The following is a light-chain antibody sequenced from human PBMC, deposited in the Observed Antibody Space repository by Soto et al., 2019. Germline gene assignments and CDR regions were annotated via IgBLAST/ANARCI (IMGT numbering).Light chain of an antibody. CDR3: GTWGDGLSVYV. CDR2: DNN. J-gene: IGLJ1*01. V-gene: IGLV1-51*01. Sequence: QSVLTQPPSVSAAPGQKVTISCSGSSSNIGNNYVSWYQQLPGTAPKLLIYDNNKRPSGIPDRFSGFKSGTSATLGITGLQTGDEADYYCGTWGDGLSVYVFGTGTKLTVL. CDR1: SSNIGNNY.